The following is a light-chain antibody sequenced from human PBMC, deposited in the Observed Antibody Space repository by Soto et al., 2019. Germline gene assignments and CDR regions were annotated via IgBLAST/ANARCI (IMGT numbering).Light chain of an antibody. CDR1: QTLTSNY. J-gene: IGKJ3*01. CDR3: QHYGLSPQS. V-gene: IGKV3-20*01. Sequence: EIVLTQSPGTLSLSPGERVTLSCRASQTLTSNYLAWYHQKPGQAPRLLIYGATIRAAGIPDRFSGSGSGTDFILTISILEPDDFALYFCQHYGLSPQSFGPGTRVDIK. CDR2: GAT.